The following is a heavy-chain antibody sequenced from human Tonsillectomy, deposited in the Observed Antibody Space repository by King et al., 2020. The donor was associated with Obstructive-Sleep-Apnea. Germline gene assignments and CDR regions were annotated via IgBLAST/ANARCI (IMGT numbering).Heavy chain of an antibody. J-gene: IGHJ3*02. CDR1: GFTFSSYS. D-gene: IGHD2-15*01. CDR3: ARAAIVVVVAAKGDDAFDI. Sequence: VQLVESGGGLVKPGGSLRLSCAASGFTFSSYSMNWVRQAPGKGLEWVSSISSSSSYIYYADSVKGRFTISRDNAKNSLYLQMNSLRAEDTAVYYCARAAIVVVVAAKGDDAFDIWGQGTMVTVSS. CDR2: ISSSSSYI. V-gene: IGHV3-21*01.